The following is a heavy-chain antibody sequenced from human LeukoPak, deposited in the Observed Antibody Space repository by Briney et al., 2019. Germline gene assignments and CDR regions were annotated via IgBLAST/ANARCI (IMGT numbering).Heavy chain of an antibody. CDR3: ARLKGAAAGTS. V-gene: IGHV4-39*01. Sequence: VKPSETLSLTCTVSGGSIGGSSYYWGWIRQPPGKGLEWIGSIYYSGSTYYNPSLKSRVTISVDTSKNQFSLKLSSVTAADTAVYYCARLKGAAAGTSWGQGTLVTVSS. D-gene: IGHD6-13*01. J-gene: IGHJ4*02. CDR2: IYYSGST. CDR1: GGSIGGSSYY.